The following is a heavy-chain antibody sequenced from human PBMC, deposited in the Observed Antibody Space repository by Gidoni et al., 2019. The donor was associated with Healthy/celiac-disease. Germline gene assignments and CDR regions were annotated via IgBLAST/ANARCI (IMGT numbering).Heavy chain of an antibody. CDR3: ARRVIAAAGSWYFDY. CDR2: IYYSGST. D-gene: IGHD6-13*01. CDR1: GGSLSGYY. J-gene: IGHJ4*02. V-gene: IGHV4-59*01. Sequence: QVQLRASGPGLVKPSATLFLTCTVYGGSLSGYYWSWIRQPPGKGLAWSGYIYYSGSTNYNPTLKSRVTISVDTSKNQFSLKLSSLTAADTAVYYCARRVIAAAGSWYFDYWGQGTLVTVSS.